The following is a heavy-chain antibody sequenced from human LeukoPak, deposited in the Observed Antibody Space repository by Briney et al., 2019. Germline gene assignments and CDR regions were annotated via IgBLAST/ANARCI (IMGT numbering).Heavy chain of an antibody. D-gene: IGHD2-2*01. CDR2: INPNSGGT. V-gene: IGHV1-2*02. CDR3: ARDVEPYYSSTSCFPMDV. CDR1: GYTFTGYY. J-gene: IGHJ6*03. Sequence: ASVKVSCKASGYTFTGYYMHWVRQAPGQGLEWMGWINPNSGGTNYAQKFQGRVTMTRDTSISTAYMELSRLRSDDTAVYYCARDVEPYYSSTSCFPMDVWGKGTTVTVSS.